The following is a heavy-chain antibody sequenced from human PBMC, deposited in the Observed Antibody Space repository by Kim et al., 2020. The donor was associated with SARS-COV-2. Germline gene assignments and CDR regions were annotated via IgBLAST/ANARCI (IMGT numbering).Heavy chain of an antibody. V-gene: IGHV3-30*18. CDR3: AKNQDSA. CDR1: GFTFSSYG. Sequence: GGSLRLSCAASGFTFSSYGMHWVRQAPGKGLEWVPVLSYDGSNKYYADSVKGRFTISRDNSKTTRYLQLTTLRAEDTAVYYCAKNQDSAWGQGTLVTVPS. J-gene: IGHJ5*02. CDR2: LSYDGSNK. D-gene: IGHD2-15*01.